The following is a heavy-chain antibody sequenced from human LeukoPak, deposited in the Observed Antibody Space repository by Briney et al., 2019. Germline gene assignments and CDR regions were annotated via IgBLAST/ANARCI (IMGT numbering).Heavy chain of an antibody. CDR1: GYTFTSYY. CDR3: ARDRGASVDTDYYFDY. J-gene: IGHJ4*02. V-gene: IGHV1-46*01. Sequence: ASVTVSCTASGYTFTSYYMHWVRQAPGQGLEWMGIINPSGGSTSYAQKFQGRVTMTRDTSTSTVYMELSSLRSEDTAVYYCARDRGASVDTDYYFDYWGQGTLVTVSS. D-gene: IGHD5-18*01. CDR2: INPSGGST.